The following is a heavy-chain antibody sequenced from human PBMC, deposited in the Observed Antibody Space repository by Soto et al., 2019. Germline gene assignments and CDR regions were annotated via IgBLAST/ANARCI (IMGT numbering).Heavy chain of an antibody. Sequence: PGGSLRPSCAASGFTFSDYYMSWIRQAPGKGLEWVSYISSSGSTIYYADSVKGRFTISRDNGKNSLYLQMNSLRAEDTAVYFCSIGHSRYSYGYPGPDWFDPWGQGTLVTVSS. V-gene: IGHV3-11*01. J-gene: IGHJ5*02. D-gene: IGHD5-18*01. CDR3: SIGHSRYSYGYPGPDWFDP. CDR2: ISSSGSTI. CDR1: GFTFSDYY.